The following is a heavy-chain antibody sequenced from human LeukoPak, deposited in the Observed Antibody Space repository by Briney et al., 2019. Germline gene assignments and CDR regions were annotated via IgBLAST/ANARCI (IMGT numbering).Heavy chain of an antibody. Sequence: GESLKISCKGSGYSFTSYWIGWVRQMPGKGLEWMGIIYPGDYDTRYSPSFQGQVTISADRSITTAYLQWRSLKASDTAMYYCARALAGEPRYFDYWGQGTLVTVSS. J-gene: IGHJ4*02. CDR3: ARALAGEPRYFDY. D-gene: IGHD7-27*01. CDR2: IYPGDYDT. CDR1: GYSFTSYW. V-gene: IGHV5-51*01.